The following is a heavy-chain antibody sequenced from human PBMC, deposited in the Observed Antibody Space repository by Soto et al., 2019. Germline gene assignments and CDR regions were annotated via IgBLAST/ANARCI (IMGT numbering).Heavy chain of an antibody. Sequence: SETLSLTCDVSGGSISIGTDYWGWIRQPPGKGLEWIGNIHYSGSTNYNPSLKSRLTISVDTSKNQFSLKLSSVTAADTAVYYCARRYGGNFDYWGQGTLVTVSS. J-gene: IGHJ4*02. CDR3: ARRYGGNFDY. CDR1: GGSISIGTDY. V-gene: IGHV4-39*07. CDR2: IHYSGST. D-gene: IGHD3-16*01.